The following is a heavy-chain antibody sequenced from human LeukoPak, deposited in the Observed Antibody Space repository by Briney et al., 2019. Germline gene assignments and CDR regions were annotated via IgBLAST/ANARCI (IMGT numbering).Heavy chain of an antibody. D-gene: IGHD2-2*01. CDR1: GGSFSGYY. J-gene: IGHJ5*02. Sequence: SETLSLTCAVYGGSFSGYYWSWIRQPPGKGLEWSGEINHSGSTNYNPSLKSRVTISVDTSKNQFSLKLSSVTAADTAVYYCARGAEDIVVVPAAMARGRWFDPWGQGTLVTVSS. V-gene: IGHV4-34*01. CDR2: INHSGST. CDR3: ARGAEDIVVVPAAMARGRWFDP.